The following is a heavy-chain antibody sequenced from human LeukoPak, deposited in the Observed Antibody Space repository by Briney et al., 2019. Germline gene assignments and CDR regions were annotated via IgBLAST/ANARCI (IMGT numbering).Heavy chain of an antibody. V-gene: IGHV3-30*04. CDR2: IAYDGSNR. CDR3: ARDHQPHY. Sequence: GRSLRLSCAASGFTVSSYAFQWVRQAPGKGLEWVAVIAYDGSNRYYADSVKGRFTISKDNSKNTPYLQMNSLRVDDTAVYYCARDHQPHYWGQGTLVTVSS. CDR1: GFTVSSYA. D-gene: IGHD2-2*01. J-gene: IGHJ4*02.